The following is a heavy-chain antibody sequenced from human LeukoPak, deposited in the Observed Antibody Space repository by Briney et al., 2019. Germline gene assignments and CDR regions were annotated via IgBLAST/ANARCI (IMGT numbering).Heavy chain of an antibody. Sequence: LSGGSLRLSCAASGFTFDDYDMDWVRQDPGKGLARPSGISWNSGSIGYADSVKGRFTISRDNAKNSLYLQMNSLRAEDTALYYCAKDITPHIPAAPFDIWGQGTMVTVSS. CDR1: GFTFDDYD. CDR2: ISWNSGSI. V-gene: IGHV3-9*01. CDR3: AKDITPHIPAAPFDI. J-gene: IGHJ3*02. D-gene: IGHD6-13*01.